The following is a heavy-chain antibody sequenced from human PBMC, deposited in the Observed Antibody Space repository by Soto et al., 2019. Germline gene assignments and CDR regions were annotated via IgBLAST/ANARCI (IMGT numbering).Heavy chain of an antibody. CDR1: GFTFSSCD. Sequence: QVQLVESGGGVVQPGTSLRLSCAASGFTFSSCDMHWVRQAPGKGLEWVALISYDDAHKFSVDSVKGRFTISRDNSKNTVYLQMNSLRAEDTAIYYCAKANSERYWDYFDDWGQGTLVTVS. V-gene: IGHV3-30*18. D-gene: IGHD1-26*01. CDR2: ISYDDAHK. CDR3: AKANSERYWDYFDD. J-gene: IGHJ4*02.